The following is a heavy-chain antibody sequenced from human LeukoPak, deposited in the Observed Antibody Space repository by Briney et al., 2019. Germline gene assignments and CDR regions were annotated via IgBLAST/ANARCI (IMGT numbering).Heavy chain of an antibody. D-gene: IGHD2-15*01. V-gene: IGHV3-23*01. CDR1: GLTFGDYA. CDR2: ISSSGRDT. J-gene: IGHJ4*02. Sequence: GGSLRLSCAASGLTFGDYAMSWVRQAPGKGLEWVSTISSSGRDTYYADSVKGRFTISRDSSKNTLYLQMNSLRAEDTVVFYCAKIPPGYCSAGSCYLDYWGQGTLVTVSS. CDR3: AKIPPGYCSAGSCYLDY.